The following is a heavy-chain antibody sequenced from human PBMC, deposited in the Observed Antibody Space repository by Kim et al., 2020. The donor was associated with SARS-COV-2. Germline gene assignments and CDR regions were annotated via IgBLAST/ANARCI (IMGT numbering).Heavy chain of an antibody. V-gene: IGHV3-15*01. J-gene: IGHJ4*02. D-gene: IGHD3-22*01. CDR1: GLTFTNAW. Sequence: GGSLRLSCIASGLTFTNAWMSWVRQAPGKGLEWVGRIKTKPEGGTTDYAAPVKGRFIVSRDDSKDILYLQMNSLKTEDTAEYYCVIDKYHRDDSQFNDWGQGTQVTVSS. CDR2: IKTKPEGGTT. CDR3: VIDKYHRDDSQFND.